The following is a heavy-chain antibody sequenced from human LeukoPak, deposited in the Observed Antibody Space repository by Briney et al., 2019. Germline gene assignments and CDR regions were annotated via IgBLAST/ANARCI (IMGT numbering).Heavy chain of an antibody. CDR2: LYSGSDT. J-gene: IGHJ2*01. CDR3: ARDGDHFHWYLDL. CDR1: GFTVSTNY. V-gene: IGHV3-53*01. Sequence: GGSLRLSCGASGFTVSTNYMNWFRQAPGKGLEGVSILYSGSDTYYAASVKGRFTISRDSSKNILSLQMNNLRDDDTAVYYCARDGDHFHWYLDLWGRGTLVTVSS. D-gene: IGHD3-10*01.